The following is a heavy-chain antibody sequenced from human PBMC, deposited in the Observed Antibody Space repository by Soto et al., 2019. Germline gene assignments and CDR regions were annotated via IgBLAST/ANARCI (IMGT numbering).Heavy chain of an antibody. V-gene: IGHV1-8*01. J-gene: IGHJ6*03. CDR3: ARGSSSLYYYYYYMDV. Sequence: EASVKVSCKASGYTFTSYDINWVRQATGQGLEWMGWMNPNSGNTGYAQKFQGRVTMTRNTSISTAYMELSSLRSEDTAVYYCARGSSSLYYYYYYMDVWGKGTTVTVSS. CDR1: GYTFTSYD. D-gene: IGHD6-13*01. CDR2: MNPNSGNT.